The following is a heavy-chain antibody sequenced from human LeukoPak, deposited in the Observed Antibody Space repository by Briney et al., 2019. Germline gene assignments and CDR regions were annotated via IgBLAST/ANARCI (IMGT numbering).Heavy chain of an antibody. J-gene: IGHJ5*02. V-gene: IGHV1-2*06. D-gene: IGHD1-26*01. CDR2: INPNSGGT. Sequence: ASVKVSCKASGYTFTGYYMHWVRQAPGQGLEWMGRINPNSGGTNYAQKFQGRVTMTRDTSTSTVYMELSSLRSEDTAVYYCARDCLGATNWFDPWGQGTLVTVSS. CDR3: ARDCLGATNWFDP. CDR1: GYTFTGYY.